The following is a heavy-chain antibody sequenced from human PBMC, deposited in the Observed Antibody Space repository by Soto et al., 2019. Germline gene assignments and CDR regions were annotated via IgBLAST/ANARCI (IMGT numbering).Heavy chain of an antibody. CDR3: AHRHQVVRSAFDV. CDR2: IYWDDDK. CDR1: GFSLSTSGVG. D-gene: IGHD6-6*01. Sequence: QITLKESGPTLVKPTQTLTLTCTFSGFSLSTSGVGVGWVRQPPGKALEWLTLIYWDDDKRYSPSLKTRLTITKNPSKNQVVLTITTMDPLDTATYYCAHRHQVVRSAFDVWGQGTTVTVS. V-gene: IGHV2-5*02. J-gene: IGHJ3*01.